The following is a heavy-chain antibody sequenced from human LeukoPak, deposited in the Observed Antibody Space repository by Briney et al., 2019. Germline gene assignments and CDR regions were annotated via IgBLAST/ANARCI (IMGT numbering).Heavy chain of an antibody. CDR3: ARGYSSSWYLD. J-gene: IGHJ4*02. CDR2: ISSSSSFI. D-gene: IGHD6-13*01. Sequence: GGSLRLSCAGSGFNFSSYSMSWVRQAPWKWLEFVSSISSSSSFIYYAGSVKGRFTISRDNAKKSLSLQMNSLRADDTAVYYCARGYSSSWYLDWGQGTLVTVSS. CDR1: GFNFSSYS. V-gene: IGHV3-21*01.